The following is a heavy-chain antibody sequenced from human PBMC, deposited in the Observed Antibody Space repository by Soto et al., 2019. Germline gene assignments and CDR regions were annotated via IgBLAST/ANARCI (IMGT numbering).Heavy chain of an antibody. Sequence: PSETLSLTCTVSGGSISNGYYYWSWVRQNPGKGLEWIGHIYHSGRTYYNPSLKSRVTISVDTSKNQFSLNLSSVTAADTAVYYFSRWVEVSLDYFYSWGKGSPVPVS. D-gene: IGHD2-15*01. J-gene: IGHJ4*02. CDR3: SRWVEVSLDYFYS. V-gene: IGHV4-31*03. CDR2: IYHSGRT. CDR1: GGSISNGYYY.